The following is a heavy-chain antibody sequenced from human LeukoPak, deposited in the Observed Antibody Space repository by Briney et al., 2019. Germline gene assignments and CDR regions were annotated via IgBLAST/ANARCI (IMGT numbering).Heavy chain of an antibody. V-gene: IGHV3-21*01. D-gene: IGHD1-26*01. Sequence: KSGGSLRLSCAASGFTFSSYSMNWVRQAPGKGLEWVSFISSSSGYIYYADSVKGRFTISRDNAKNSLYLQMNSLRAEDTAVYYCARGPVGATTLGDYFDYWGQGTLVTVSS. CDR2: ISSSSGYI. J-gene: IGHJ4*02. CDR1: GFTFSSYS. CDR3: ARGPVGATTLGDYFDY.